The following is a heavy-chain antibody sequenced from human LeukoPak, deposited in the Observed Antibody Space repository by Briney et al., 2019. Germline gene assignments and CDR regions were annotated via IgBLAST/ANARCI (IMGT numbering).Heavy chain of an antibody. D-gene: IGHD3-10*01. J-gene: IGHJ4*02. V-gene: IGHV3-74*01. CDR3: ARDQYYYGSGSYYNPLDY. CDR2: INRGGGRT. Sequence: QPGGSLRLSCAASGFTFSNHWMHWVRQAPGKGLMWVSRINRGGGRTDYADSVKGRFTISRDDAKNTLYLQLNSLRAEDTAVYYCARDQYYYGSGSYYNPLDYWGQGTLVTVSS. CDR1: GFTFSNHW.